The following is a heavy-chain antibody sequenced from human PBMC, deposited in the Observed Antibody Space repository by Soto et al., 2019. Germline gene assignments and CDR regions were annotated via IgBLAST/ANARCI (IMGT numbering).Heavy chain of an antibody. CDR2: IYWDDDK. V-gene: IGHV2-5*02. CDR3: ARLVAARITYYFDS. D-gene: IGHD2-21*01. J-gene: IGHJ4*02. Sequence: QITLKESGPTLVKPTQTLTLTCTFSAFSLSTSGVGVGWIRQPPGKALEWLTFIYWDDDKRYSPSLKSRLTITNDPSKTQVVLTLTTMDPVDTATYYCARLVAARITYYFDSSGQGTLVTVSS. CDR1: AFSLSTSGVG.